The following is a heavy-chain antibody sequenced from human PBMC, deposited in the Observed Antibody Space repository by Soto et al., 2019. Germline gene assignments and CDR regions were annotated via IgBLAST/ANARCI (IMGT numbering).Heavy chain of an antibody. Sequence: PSETLSLTCTVSGGSFSGGGYYWSWIRQDPGKGLEWMGYISYSGSTKYKPSLQSRITISVETSKNQFSLRLTSVTAADTAIYFCARTSIFGVVLNAFDIWGQGTLVTVSS. CDR2: ISYSGST. CDR3: ARTSIFGVVLNAFDI. J-gene: IGHJ3*02. D-gene: IGHD3-3*01. V-gene: IGHV4-31*03. CDR1: GGSFSGGGYY.